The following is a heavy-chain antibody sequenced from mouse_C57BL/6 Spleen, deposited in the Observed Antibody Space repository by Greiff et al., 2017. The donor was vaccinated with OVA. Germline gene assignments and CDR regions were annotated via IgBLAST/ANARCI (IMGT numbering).Heavy chain of an antibody. Sequence: QVQLQQPGAELVKPGASVKLSCKASGYTFTSYWMPWVKQRPGQGLEWIGEIDPSDSYTNYNQKFKGKATLTVDTSSSTAYMQLSSLTSEDSAVYYCARFYYGSHYAMDYWGQGTSVTVSS. D-gene: IGHD1-1*01. V-gene: IGHV1-50*01. J-gene: IGHJ4*01. CDR1: GYTFTSYW. CDR3: ARFYYGSHYAMDY. CDR2: IDPSDSYT.